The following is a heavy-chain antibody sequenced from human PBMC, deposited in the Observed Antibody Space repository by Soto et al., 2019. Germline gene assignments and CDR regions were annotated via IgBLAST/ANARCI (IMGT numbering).Heavy chain of an antibody. V-gene: IGHV4-31*03. D-gene: IGHD3-10*01. CDR3: ARSYYYGSGRRADAFDI. Sequence: QVQLQESGPGLVKPSQTLSLTCTVSGGSISSGGYYWSWIRQHPGKGLEWIGYIYYSGSTYYNPSLKSRVTISVDTSKNQFSLKLSSVTAAATAVYYCARSYYYGSGRRADAFDIWGQGTMVTVSS. J-gene: IGHJ3*02. CDR1: GGSISSGGYY. CDR2: IYYSGST.